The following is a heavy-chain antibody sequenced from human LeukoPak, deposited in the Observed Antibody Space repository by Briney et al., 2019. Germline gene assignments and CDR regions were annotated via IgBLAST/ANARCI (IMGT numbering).Heavy chain of an antibody. V-gene: IGHV4-4*07. CDR1: GGSISSYY. J-gene: IGHJ4*02. CDR3: ARGGRDYYDSSGYYGPGDY. D-gene: IGHD3-22*01. Sequence: SETLSLTCTVSGGSISSYYWSWIRQPAGKGLEWIGRIYTSGSTNYNPSLKSRVTMSVDTSKNQFSLKLSSVTAADTAVYYCARGGRDYYDSSGYYGPGDYWGQGTLVTVSS. CDR2: IYTSGST.